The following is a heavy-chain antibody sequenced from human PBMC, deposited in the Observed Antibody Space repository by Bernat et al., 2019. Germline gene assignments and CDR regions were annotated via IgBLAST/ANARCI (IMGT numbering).Heavy chain of an antibody. D-gene: IGHD3-10*01. J-gene: IGHJ6*03. CDR2: ISSDGSVT. Sequence: EVQLAESGGGLVQPGGSMRLSCAAPGFTFSSYWMHWVLQAPRKGLMWLLRISSDGSVTDYADPVNSRFTISRDNAKNTLYLQMNSLRAEDTAVYYCAKDGQLTPYFDYYMDVWGRVTTVTVSS. CDR1: GFTFSSYW. CDR3: AKDGQLTPYFDYYMDV. V-gene: IGHV3-74*01.